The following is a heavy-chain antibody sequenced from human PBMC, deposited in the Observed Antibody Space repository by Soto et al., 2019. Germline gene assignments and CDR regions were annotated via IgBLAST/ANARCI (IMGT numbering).Heavy chain of an antibody. J-gene: IGHJ4*02. CDR2: ISSSSSYI. Sequence: GGSVRLSCAASGFTFSSYSMNWVRQAPGKGLEWVSSISSSSSYIYYADSVKGRFTISRDNAKNSLYLQMNSLRAEDTAVYYCARTLGVQQPSNFFDYWGQGTLVTVSS. D-gene: IGHD6-13*01. V-gene: IGHV3-21*01. CDR1: GFTFSSYS. CDR3: ARTLGVQQPSNFFDY.